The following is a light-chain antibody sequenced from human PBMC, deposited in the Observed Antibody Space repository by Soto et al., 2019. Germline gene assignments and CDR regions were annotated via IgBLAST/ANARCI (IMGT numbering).Light chain of an antibody. J-gene: IGKJ2*01. CDR1: QSVSRNF. V-gene: IGKV3-20*01. CDR2: HAS. Sequence: ENVFTQSPGTLSLSPGEITTLSCRASQSVSRNFLAWYQQKSGQAPRLFVYHASNKATGIPVRFSGSESGTDFTLTISRLDPEDFVIYYCQQYASALRAFGQVTKLEIK. CDR3: QQYASALRA.